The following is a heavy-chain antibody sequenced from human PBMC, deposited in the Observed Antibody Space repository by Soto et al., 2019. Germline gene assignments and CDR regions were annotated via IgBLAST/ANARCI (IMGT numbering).Heavy chain of an antibody. D-gene: IGHD2-21*01. CDR1: GFTFSSYG. V-gene: IGHV3-30*03. J-gene: IGHJ4*02. CDR3: DLIVVVNAIDY. Sequence: PGGSLRLSCAASGFTFSSYGMHWVRQAPGKGLEWVAVISYDGSNKYYADSVKGRFTISRDNSKNTLYLQMNSLRAEDTAVYYCDLIVVVNAIDYWGQGNLVTVSS. CDR2: ISYDGSNK.